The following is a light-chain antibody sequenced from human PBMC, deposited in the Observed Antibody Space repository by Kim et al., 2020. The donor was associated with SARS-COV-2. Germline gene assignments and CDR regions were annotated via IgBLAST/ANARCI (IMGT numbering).Light chain of an antibody. V-gene: IGKV4-1*01. CDR3: QQYYSTTLT. Sequence: DIVMTQSPDSLAVALGERATNNCKSSQSVLYSSNNKNYLAWYQQKPGQHPKLLIYLASTRESGVPDRFSGSGSGTDITLTISGMQAEDVAVYYCQQYYSTTLTFGGGTKLEIK. CDR1: QSVLYSSNNKNY. CDR2: LAS. J-gene: IGKJ4*01.